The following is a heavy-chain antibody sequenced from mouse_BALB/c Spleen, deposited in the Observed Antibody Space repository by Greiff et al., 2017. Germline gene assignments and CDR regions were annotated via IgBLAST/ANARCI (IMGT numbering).Heavy chain of an antibody. V-gene: IGHV14-3*02. CDR3: ARYSSYDYAMDY. CDR1: GFNIKDTY. J-gene: IGHJ4*01. Sequence: DVKLVESGAELVKPGASVKLSCTASGFNIKDTYMHWVKQRPEQGLEWIGRIDPANGNTKYDPKFQGKATITADTSSNTAYLQLSSLTSEDTAVYYCARYSSYDYAMDYWGQGTSVTVSS. D-gene: IGHD1-1*01. CDR2: IDPANGNT.